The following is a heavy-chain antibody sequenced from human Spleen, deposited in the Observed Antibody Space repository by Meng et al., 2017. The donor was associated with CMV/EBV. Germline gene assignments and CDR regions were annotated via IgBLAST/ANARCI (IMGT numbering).Heavy chain of an antibody. CDR3: VKVLRVLGVTLNY. CDR1: GFTFSSYA. D-gene: IGHD2-8*02. Sequence: GGSLRLSCAASGFTFSSYAMSWVRQAPGKGLEWVSAISGNGGNSYYADSVKGRFTISRDNSKNTLYLQMNSLRAEDTAVYYCVKVLRVLGVTLNYWGQGTLVTVSS. V-gene: IGHV3-23*01. CDR2: ISGNGGNS. J-gene: IGHJ4*02.